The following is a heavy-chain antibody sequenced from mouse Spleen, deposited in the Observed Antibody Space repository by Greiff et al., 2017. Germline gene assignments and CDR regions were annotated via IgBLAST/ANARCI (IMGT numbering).Heavy chain of an antibody. J-gene: IGHJ2*01. V-gene: IGHV5-6*01. CDR3: ARQRGNLDY. Sequence: EVQVVESGGDLVKPGGSLKLSCAASGFTFSSYGMSWVRQTPDKRLEWVATISSGGSYTYYPDSVKGRFTISRDNAKNTLYLQMSSLKSEDTAMYYCARQRGNLDYWGQGTTLTVSS. D-gene: IGHD2-1*01. CDR2: ISSGGSYT. CDR1: GFTFSSYG.